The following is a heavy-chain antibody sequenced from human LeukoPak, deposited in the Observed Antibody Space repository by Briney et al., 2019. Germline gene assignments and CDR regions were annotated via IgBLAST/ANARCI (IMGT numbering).Heavy chain of an antibody. CDR1: GFGVSVNY. D-gene: IGHD1-26*01. J-gene: IGHJ4*02. V-gene: IGHV3-66*01. Sequence: GGSLRLSCAASGFGVSVNYMSWVRQAPGKGLEWVSVLYASGTTKYADSVKGRFTISRDTSDNTLNLQMNGLGAEDSAVYYCAAKGDGYTGIYVFAHWGQGTLVTVSA. CDR2: LYASGTT. CDR3: AAKGDGYTGIYVFAH.